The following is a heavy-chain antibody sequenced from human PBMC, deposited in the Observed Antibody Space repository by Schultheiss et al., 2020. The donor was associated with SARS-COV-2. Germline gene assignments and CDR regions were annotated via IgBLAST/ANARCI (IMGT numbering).Heavy chain of an antibody. CDR2: IRSKANSYAT. J-gene: IGHJ4*02. CDR3: TRPGHDYGDY. Sequence: GGSLRLSCAASGFTFSGSAMHWVRQASGKGLEWVGRIRSKANSYATAYAASVKGRFTISRDDSKNTAYLQMNSVKTEDTAVYYCTRPGHDYGDYWGQGTLVTVSS. V-gene: IGHV3-73*01. CDR1: GFTFSGSA.